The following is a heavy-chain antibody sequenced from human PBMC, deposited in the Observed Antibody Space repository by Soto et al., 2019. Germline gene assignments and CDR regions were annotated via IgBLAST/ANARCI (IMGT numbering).Heavy chain of an antibody. D-gene: IGHD3-10*01. CDR2: MHANTGLT. CDR1: GSTFSTLD. J-gene: IGHJ4*02. CDR3: ARYIFGQGFIS. V-gene: IGHV1-8*01. Sequence: QVQLLQSGAEVKKPGASVKVSCKASGSTFSTLDLNWVRQAPGQGLDWMGWMHANTGLTGHAQKFQGRLSMTRDTSISTAYMELSSLRADDTAVYYCARYIFGQGFISWGQGTLVTVSS.